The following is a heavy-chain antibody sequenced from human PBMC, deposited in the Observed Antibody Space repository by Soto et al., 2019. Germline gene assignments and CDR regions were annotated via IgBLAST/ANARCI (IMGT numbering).Heavy chain of an antibody. CDR3: ASEDGYKRAX. CDR1: GGSISTVDYY. V-gene: IGHV4-30-4*01. Sequence: SETLSLTCTVSGGSISTVDYYWSWIRQPPGKGLERIGYIYYSGSTFYSPTLKSRVTISLNTPKNQFSLRLGSVTAADTAVYYCASEDGYKRAXWGQGTQFTVSX. D-gene: IGHD5-12*01. J-gene: IGHJ4*02. CDR2: IYYSGST.